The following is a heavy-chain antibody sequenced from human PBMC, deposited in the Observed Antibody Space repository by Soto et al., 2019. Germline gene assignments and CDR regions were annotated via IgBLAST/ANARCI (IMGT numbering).Heavy chain of an antibody. CDR3: ARQIYDSDTGPNFQYYFDS. V-gene: IGHV5-10-1*01. Sequence: GESLKISCKGSGYSFAGYWITWVRQKPGKGLEWMGRIDPSDSQTYYSPSFRGHVTISVTKSITTVFLQWSSLRASDTAMYYCARQIYDSDTGPNFQYYFDSWGQGAPVTVSS. CDR2: IDPSDSQT. D-gene: IGHD3-22*01. J-gene: IGHJ4*02. CDR1: GYSFAGYW.